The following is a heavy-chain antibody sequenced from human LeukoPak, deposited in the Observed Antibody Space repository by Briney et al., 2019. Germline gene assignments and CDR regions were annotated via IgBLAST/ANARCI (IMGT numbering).Heavy chain of an antibody. CDR2: ISSSTRTI. CDR1: GVTFSYYS. Sequence: GGSLRLSCAASGVTFSYYSLNWVRQAPGKGREWVSYISSSTRTIYYTASVKVRLTLTRDNAKNSQYLQTTSLSAEDTAVYYCARSFGYSGYEFDYWGQRTLVTVSS. D-gene: IGHD5-12*01. CDR3: ARSFGYSGYEFDY. V-gene: IGHV3-48*04. J-gene: IGHJ4*02.